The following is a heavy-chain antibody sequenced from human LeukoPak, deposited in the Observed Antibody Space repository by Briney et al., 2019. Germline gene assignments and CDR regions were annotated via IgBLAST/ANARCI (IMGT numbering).Heavy chain of an antibody. CDR3: ARGNPVSWNHPEDYYYYYMDV. Sequence: SETLSLTCTVSGGSISSYYWSWIRQPPGKGLEWIGYIYYSGSTNYNPSLKSRVTISVDTSKNQFSLKVSSVTAADTAVYYCARGNPVSWNHPEDYYYYYMDVWSKGTTVTVSS. J-gene: IGHJ6*03. D-gene: IGHD1-14*01. CDR2: IYYSGST. CDR1: GGSISSYY. V-gene: IGHV4-59*12.